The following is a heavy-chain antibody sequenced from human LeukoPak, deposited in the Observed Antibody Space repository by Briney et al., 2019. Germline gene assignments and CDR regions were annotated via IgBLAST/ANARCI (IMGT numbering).Heavy chain of an antibody. J-gene: IGHJ3*02. CDR2: INPNSGGT. D-gene: IGHD2-21*02. CDR3: ASSIVVVTAPGAFDI. V-gene: IGHV1-2*04. CDR1: GYTFTGHY. Sequence: ASVKVSCKASGYTFTGHYMHWVRQAPGQGLEGMGWINPNSGGTNYAQKFQGWVTMTRDTSISTAYMELSRLRSDDTAVCYCASSIVVVTAPGAFDIWGQGTMVTVSS.